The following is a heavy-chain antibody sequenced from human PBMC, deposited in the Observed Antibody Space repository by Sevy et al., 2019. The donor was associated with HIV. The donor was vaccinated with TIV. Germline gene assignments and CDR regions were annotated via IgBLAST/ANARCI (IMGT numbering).Heavy chain of an antibody. CDR1: GFTFSSYW. CDR3: ARVWWSSSWLDY. D-gene: IGHD6-13*01. J-gene: IGHJ4*02. V-gene: IGHV3-7*01. CDR2: IKQDGSEN. Sequence: GGSLRLSCAASGFTFSSYWMSWVRQAPGKGLEWVANIKQDGSENYYVDSVKGRFTISRDNAKNSLYLQMNSLRAEDTAVYYSARVWWSSSWLDYWGQGTLVTVSS.